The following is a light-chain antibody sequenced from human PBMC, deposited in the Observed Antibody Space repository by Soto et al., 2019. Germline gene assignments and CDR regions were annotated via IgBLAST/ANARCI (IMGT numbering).Light chain of an antibody. CDR2: KAS. CDR1: QSISSL. V-gene: IGKV1-5*03. CDR3: QQYDSYTYT. J-gene: IGKJ2*01. Sequence: DIQMTQSPSTLSASVGDRVTITCRASQSISSLFAWYQQKPGKAPQLLSYKASTLESGVPARFSGSGSGTAFTLTLSSLQPDDVVTYACQQYDSYTYTFGQGNKLEI.